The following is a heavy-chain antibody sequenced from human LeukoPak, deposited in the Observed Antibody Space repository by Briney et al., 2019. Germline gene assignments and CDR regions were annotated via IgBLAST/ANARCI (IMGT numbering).Heavy chain of an antibody. D-gene: IGHD4-23*01. CDR2: IYHSEST. CDR3: ARQAGGTSGPFDY. V-gene: IGHV4-59*08. J-gene: IGHJ4*02. Sequence: SETLSLTCTVSGGSIGSSYCSWIRQPPGKGLEWIGYIYHSESTNYNPSLKSRVTISVDTFKNQFSLKLSSVTAADTAVYYCARQAGGTSGPFDYWGQGTLVTVSS. CDR1: GGSIGSSY.